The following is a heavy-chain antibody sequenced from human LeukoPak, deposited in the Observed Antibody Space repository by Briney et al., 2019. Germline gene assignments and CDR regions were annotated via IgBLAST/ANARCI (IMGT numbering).Heavy chain of an antibody. CDR2: INPNSGGT. V-gene: IGHV1-2*06. CDR3: ARGYVWGSYRYVPLYFDY. J-gene: IGHJ4*02. D-gene: IGHD3-16*02. Sequence: ASVKVSCKASGYTFTCYYMHWVQQAPGQGLEWMGRINPNSGGTNYAQKFQGRVTMTRDTSISTAYMELSRLRSDDTAVYYCARGYVWGSYRYVPLYFDYWGQGTLVTVSS. CDR1: GYTFTCYY.